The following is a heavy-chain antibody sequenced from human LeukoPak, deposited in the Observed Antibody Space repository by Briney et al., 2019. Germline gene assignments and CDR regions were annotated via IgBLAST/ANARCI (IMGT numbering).Heavy chain of an antibody. V-gene: IGHV4-61*02. Sequence: SETLSLTCTVSGGSISSSSYYWSWIRQPAGKGLEWIGRIYTSGSTNYNPSLKSRVTMSVDTSKDQFSLKLSSVTAADTAVYYCARDRSGWSYWYFDLWGRGTLVTVSS. J-gene: IGHJ2*01. CDR2: IYTSGST. CDR3: ARDRSGWSYWYFDL. D-gene: IGHD6-19*01. CDR1: GGSISSSSYY.